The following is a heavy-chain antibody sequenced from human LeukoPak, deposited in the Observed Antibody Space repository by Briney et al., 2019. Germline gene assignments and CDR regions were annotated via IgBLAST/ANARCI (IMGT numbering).Heavy chain of an antibody. D-gene: IGHD1-26*01. CDR3: ATGIVGATAFDH. J-gene: IGHJ4*02. CDR1: GYTLTELS. CDR2: FDPEDGET. V-gene: IGHV1-24*01. Sequence: ASVKVSCKVSGYTLTELSMHWVRQAPGKGLEWMGGFDPEDGETIYAQKFQGRVTMTEDTSTDTAYMELSSLRSEDTAVYYCATGIVGATAFDHWGQGTLVTVSS.